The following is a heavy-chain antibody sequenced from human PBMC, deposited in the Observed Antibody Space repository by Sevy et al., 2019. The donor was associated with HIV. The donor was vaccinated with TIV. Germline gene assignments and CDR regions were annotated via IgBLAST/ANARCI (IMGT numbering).Heavy chain of an antibody. CDR1: GFTFSSYG. J-gene: IGHJ4*02. CDR2: IWFDGSKK. CDR3: AANPYYDSSGLYY. Sequence: GESLKISCAASGFTFSSYGMHWIRQAPGKGLEWVAVIWFDGSKKYYADSVKGRFTISRDNSKNTLYLQMNSLRAEDTAVYYCAANPYYDSSGLYYWGQGTLVTVSS. D-gene: IGHD3-22*01. V-gene: IGHV3-33*03.